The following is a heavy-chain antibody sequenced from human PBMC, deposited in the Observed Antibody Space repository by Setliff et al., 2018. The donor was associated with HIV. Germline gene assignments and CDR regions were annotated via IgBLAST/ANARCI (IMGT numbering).Heavy chain of an antibody. J-gene: IGHJ6*03. D-gene: IGHD3-22*01. CDR3: ARGFSGDYLFTAYMDV. CDR2: INHSRRT. Sequence: PSETLSLTCAVYGDSFSGYYWSWIRQAPGEGLEWIGEINHSRRTNYNPSLRSRVTMSVDTSKNQFSLNLRSVTAADTAVYYCARGFSGDYLFTAYMDVWGKGTTVTVSS. V-gene: IGHV4-34*01. CDR1: GDSFSGYY.